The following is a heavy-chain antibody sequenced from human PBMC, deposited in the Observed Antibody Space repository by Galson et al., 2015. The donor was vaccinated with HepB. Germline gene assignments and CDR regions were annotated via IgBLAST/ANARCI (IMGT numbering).Heavy chain of an antibody. J-gene: IGHJ4*02. CDR2: INPNSGGT. D-gene: IGHD4-17*01. Sequence: SVKVSCKASGYTFAGYYMHWVRQAPGQGLEWMGWINPNSGGTNYAQKFQGRVTMTRDTSISTAYMELSRLRSDDTAVYYCARGVPYGDYFDYWGQGTLVTVSS. CDR3: ARGVPYGDYFDY. CDR1: GYTFAGYY. V-gene: IGHV1-2*02.